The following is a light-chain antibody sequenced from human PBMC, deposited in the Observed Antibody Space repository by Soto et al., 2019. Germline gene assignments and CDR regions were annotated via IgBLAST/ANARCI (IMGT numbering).Light chain of an antibody. V-gene: IGLV1-44*01. Sequence: QSVLSQPPSASGTPGQRVAISFSGKSSKIGRNTVNWYQQLPGTAPKLLIYDNNRRPSGVPDRFSGSKSGTSASLAISGLQSEDEADYYCAAWDDSLTGLNVFGTGTKVTVL. CDR3: AAWDDSLTGLNV. CDR2: DNN. CDR1: SSKIGRNT. J-gene: IGLJ1*01.